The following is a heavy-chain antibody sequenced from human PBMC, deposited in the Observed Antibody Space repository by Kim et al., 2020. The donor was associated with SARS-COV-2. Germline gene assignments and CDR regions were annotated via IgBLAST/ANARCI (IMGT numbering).Heavy chain of an antibody. CDR2: IYTSGST. D-gene: IGHD6-13*01. CDR3: AREGYSSSWYGVDY. CDR1: GGSISSYY. V-gene: IGHV4-4*07. Sequence: SETLSLTCTVSGGSISSYYWSWIRQPAGKGLEWIGRIYTSGSTNYNPSLKSRVTMSVDTSKNQFSLKLSSVTAADTAVYYCAREGYSSSWYGVDYWGQGTLVTVSS. J-gene: IGHJ4*02.